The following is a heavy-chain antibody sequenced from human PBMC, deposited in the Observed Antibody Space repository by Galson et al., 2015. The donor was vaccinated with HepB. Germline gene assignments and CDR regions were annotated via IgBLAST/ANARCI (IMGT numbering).Heavy chain of an antibody. Sequence: SLRLSCAASGFTFSSYSMNWVRQAPGKGLEWVSSISSSSSYIYYADSVKGRFTISRDNAKNSLYLQMNSLRAEDTAVYYCARDSPPIVWSGYPLYYYYYYMDVWGKGTAVTVSS. CDR2: ISSSSSYI. V-gene: IGHV3-21*01. CDR3: ARDSPPIVWSGYPLYYYYYYMDV. J-gene: IGHJ6*03. CDR1: GFTFSSYS. D-gene: IGHD3-3*01.